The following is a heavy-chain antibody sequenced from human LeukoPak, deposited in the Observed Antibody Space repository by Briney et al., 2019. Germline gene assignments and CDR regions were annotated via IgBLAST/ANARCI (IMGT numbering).Heavy chain of an antibody. V-gene: IGHV3-33*01. CDR1: GFTFSSYG. CDR3: ARDVPAYYYDSSGYTDAFDI. CDR2: IWYDGSNK. Sequence: GGSLRLSCAASGFTFSSYGMHWVRQAPGXGLEWVAVIWYDGSNKYYADSVKGRFTISRDNSKNTLYLQMNSLRAEDTAVYYCARDVPAYYYDSSGYTDAFDIWGQGTMVTVSS. D-gene: IGHD3-22*01. J-gene: IGHJ3*02.